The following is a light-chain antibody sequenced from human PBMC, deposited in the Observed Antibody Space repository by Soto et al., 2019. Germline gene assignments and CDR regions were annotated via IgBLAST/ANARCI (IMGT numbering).Light chain of an antibody. Sequence: SYELTQPSSVSVSPGQTARITCSGDVLAKKYARWFQQKPGQAPVLLIYNDSERPSGIPERFSGSSSGTTVTLTISGAQVEDEAVYYRYSAAGINLVVFGGGTKRTVL. V-gene: IGLV3-27*01. CDR2: NDS. J-gene: IGLJ2*01. CDR3: YSAAGINLVV. CDR1: VLAKKY.